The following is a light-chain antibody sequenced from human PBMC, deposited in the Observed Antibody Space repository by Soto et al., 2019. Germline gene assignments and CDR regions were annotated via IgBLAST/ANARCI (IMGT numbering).Light chain of an antibody. CDR1: QSISSY. V-gene: IGKV3-11*01. Sequence: EIVLTQSPATLSLSPGERATLSCRASQSISSYLAWYQQKPGQAPSLLIYDASSRATGVPPRFSGSGSGTDFTLTISSLAPEDFAIYYCQQRSIWPLTFGGGTKVEIK. J-gene: IGKJ4*01. CDR3: QQRSIWPLT. CDR2: DAS.